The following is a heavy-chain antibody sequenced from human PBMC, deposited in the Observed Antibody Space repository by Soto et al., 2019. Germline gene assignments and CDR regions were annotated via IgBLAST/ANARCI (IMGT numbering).Heavy chain of an antibody. D-gene: IGHD3-3*01. J-gene: IGHJ4*02. CDR2: ISGSGGST. Sequence: PGGSLRLSCAASGFTFSSYAMSWVRQAPGKGLEWVSAISGSGGSTYYADSVKGRFTISRNNSNNTLYLQMNSLRAEDTAVYYCAKDSFYDFWSVSSWVPGYFDYWGQGTLVTVSS. CDR3: AKDSFYDFWSVSSWVPGYFDY. V-gene: IGHV3-23*01. CDR1: GFTFSSYA.